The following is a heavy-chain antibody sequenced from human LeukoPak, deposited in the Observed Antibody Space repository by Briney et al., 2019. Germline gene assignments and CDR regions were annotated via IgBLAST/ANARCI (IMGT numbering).Heavy chain of an antibody. V-gene: IGHV3-7*01. CDR1: GFTFSSYW. D-gene: IGHD3-22*01. Sequence: GGSLRLSCAASGFTFSSYWMSWVRQAPGKGLEWVANIKQDGSEKCYVDSVKGRFTISRDNAKNSLYLQMNSLRAEDTAVYYCARIDSSGYYYLDYWGQGTLVTVSS. CDR3: ARIDSSGYYYLDY. CDR2: IKQDGSEK. J-gene: IGHJ4*02.